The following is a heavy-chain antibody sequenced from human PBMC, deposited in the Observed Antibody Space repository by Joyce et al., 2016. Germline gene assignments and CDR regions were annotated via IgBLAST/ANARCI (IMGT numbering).Heavy chain of an antibody. Sequence: EVKLVESGGGLVKPGGSLTLSCAASGFTFRDSTMNWVLQASGKGLEWVSSISRTSSNVYYADSVKGRFTIARDNAKNSVYLQMNSLRAEDTAMYYCASPGRYCTFTVCYDSPFNYWGLGSLVIVSS. CDR3: ASPGRYCTFTVCYDSPFNY. D-gene: IGHD2-2*01. CDR2: ISRTSSNV. J-gene: IGHJ4*02. CDR1: GFTFRDST. V-gene: IGHV3-21*02.